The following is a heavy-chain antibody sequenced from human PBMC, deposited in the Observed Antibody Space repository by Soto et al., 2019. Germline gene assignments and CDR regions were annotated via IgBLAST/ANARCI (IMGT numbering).Heavy chain of an antibody. J-gene: IGHJ4*01. CDR1: GFTFSSYG. CDR2: ISYDGSNK. Sequence: QVQLVESGGGVVQPGRSLRLSCAASGFTFSSYGMHWVRQAPGKGLEWVAVISYDGSNKYYADSVKGRFTISRDNSKNTLYLQMNSLRAEDTAVYYCRAVTPSIVYYFDYWGHGTLVTVSS. D-gene: IGHD6-19*01. V-gene: IGHV3-30*03. CDR3: RAVTPSIVYYFDY.